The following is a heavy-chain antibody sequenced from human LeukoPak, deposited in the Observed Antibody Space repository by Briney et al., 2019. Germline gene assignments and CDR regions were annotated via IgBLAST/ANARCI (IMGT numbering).Heavy chain of an antibody. J-gene: IGHJ4*02. V-gene: IGHV4-30-4*01. CDR3: ARGMAAAGASLFDS. D-gene: IGHD6-13*01. CDR1: GGSINSGDYY. Sequence: SETLSLTCTVSGGSINSGDYYWSWIRQPPGKGLEWIGYIYYSGSTYYNPSLKSRVTISVDTSKNQFSLKLSSVTAADTAVYYCARGMAAAGASLFDSWGQGTLVTVSS. CDR2: IYYSGST.